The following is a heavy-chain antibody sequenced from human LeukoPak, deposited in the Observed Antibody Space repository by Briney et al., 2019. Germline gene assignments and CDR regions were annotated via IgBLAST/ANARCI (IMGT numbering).Heavy chain of an antibody. D-gene: IGHD4-17*01. Sequence: GGSLRLSCAASGYTFSSYAMSGVRQAPGKGLEWVSSIAAGHFPTYTTDCVKGRFNISKDNSKNTLYLQTGNLRADDTALYYCTKDPDGDYVGAFDSWGQGTLVTVSS. V-gene: IGHV3-23*01. CDR2: IAAGHFPT. J-gene: IGHJ5*01. CDR3: TKDPDGDYVGAFDS. CDR1: GYTFSSYA.